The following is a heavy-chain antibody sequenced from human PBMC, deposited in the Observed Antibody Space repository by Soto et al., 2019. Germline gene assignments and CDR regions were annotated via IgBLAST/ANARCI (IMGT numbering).Heavy chain of an antibody. CDR1: GLTFNTSV. CDR3: AKARVRIAGADSFNH. J-gene: IGHJ4*02. V-gene: IGHV3-30*18. Sequence: QVQLVASGGGVVQPPRSLRPSCVASGLTFNTSVMHWVRQPPGKGLEGGAVMSNDGDEKYYGDSVEGRFSMPSDNSKNTLYMQMSSLRAEDTAVYFCAKARVRIAGADSFNHWGQGTLVTVSS. D-gene: IGHD1-26*01. CDR2: MSNDGDEK.